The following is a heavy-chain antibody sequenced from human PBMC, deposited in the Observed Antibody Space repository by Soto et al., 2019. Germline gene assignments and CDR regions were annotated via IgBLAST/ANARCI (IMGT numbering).Heavy chain of an antibody. D-gene: IGHD2-8*01. CDR1: GFTFGDYA. CDR3: TRAQRRGLGYCTNGVCYKNIHSDDAFDI. J-gene: IGHJ3*02. CDR2: IRSKAYGGTT. Sequence: EVQLVESGGGLVQPGRSLRLSCTASGFTFGDYAMSWFRQAPGKGLEWVGFIRSKAYGGTTEYAASVKGRFTISRDDSKSIAYLQMNSLKTEDTAVYYCTRAQRRGLGYCTNGVCYKNIHSDDAFDIWGQGTMVTVSS. V-gene: IGHV3-49*03.